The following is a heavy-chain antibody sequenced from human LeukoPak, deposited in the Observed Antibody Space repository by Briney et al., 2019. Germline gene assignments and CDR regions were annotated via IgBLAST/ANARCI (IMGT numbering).Heavy chain of an antibody. J-gene: IGHJ4*02. CDR2: IYRDDSDT. V-gene: IGHV5-51*01. CDR3: ARQLNYYDSRGPVDY. CDR1: GDFFINYW. Sequence: GEGLKSFCNAAGDFFINYWIGGGRHLAGEGLEWMVIIYRDDSDTRYSPSFQGQVTISDDKSISTAYLQCSRLKASDTAMYYCARQLNYYDSRGPVDYWGQGTLVTVSS. D-gene: IGHD3-22*01.